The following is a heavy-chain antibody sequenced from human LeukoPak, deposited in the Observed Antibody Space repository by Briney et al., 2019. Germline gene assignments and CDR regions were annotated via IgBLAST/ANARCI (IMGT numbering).Heavy chain of an antibody. D-gene: IGHD3-22*01. Sequence: PETLSLTCTVSGGSISSYYRSWIRQPPGKGLEWIGYIYYSGSTNYNPSLKSRVTISVDTSKNQFSLKLSSVTAADTAVYYCARGYDSSGYGWFDPWGQGTLVTVSS. CDR3: ARGYDSSGYGWFDP. CDR2: IYYSGST. V-gene: IGHV4-59*01. CDR1: GGSISSYY. J-gene: IGHJ5*02.